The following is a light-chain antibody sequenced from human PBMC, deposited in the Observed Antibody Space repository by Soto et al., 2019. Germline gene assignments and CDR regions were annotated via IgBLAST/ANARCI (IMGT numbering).Light chain of an antibody. CDR2: GAS. CDR3: QQLNSYSIT. Sequence: QMTDAPSSLSASALYRVTISFLASQVIVNALGWYQQKPGKPPKVLIYGASNLQSGVPPRFSGSGSGTDFTLAISSLQPEDFATYYCQQLNSYSITFGQGTRLEIK. J-gene: IGKJ5*01. V-gene: IGKV1-17*01. CDR1: QVIVNA.